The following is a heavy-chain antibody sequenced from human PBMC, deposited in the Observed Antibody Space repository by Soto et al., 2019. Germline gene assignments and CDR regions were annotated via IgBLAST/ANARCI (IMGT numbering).Heavy chain of an antibody. Sequence: SETLSLTCTVSGGSISSYYWSWIRQPPGKGLEWIGYIYYSGSTNYNPSLKSRVTISVDTSKNQFSLKLSSVTAADTAVYYCARDVLGEYSRFPDAFDIWGQGTMVTVSS. V-gene: IGHV4-59*01. CDR2: IYYSGST. CDR3: ARDVLGEYSRFPDAFDI. CDR1: GGSISSYY. J-gene: IGHJ3*02. D-gene: IGHD6-6*01.